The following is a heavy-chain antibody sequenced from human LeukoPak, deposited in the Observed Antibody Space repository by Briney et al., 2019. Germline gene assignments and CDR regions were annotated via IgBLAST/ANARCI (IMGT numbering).Heavy chain of an antibody. V-gene: IGHV4-59*01. CDR2: IYYSGST. Sequence: SETLSLTCTVSGGSISSYYWSWIRQPPGKGLEWMGYIYYSGSTNYNPSLKSRVTISVDTSKNQFSLKLSSVTAADTAVYYCARDSGSSSGFDYWGQGTLVTVSS. CDR1: GGSISSYY. CDR3: ARDSGSSSGFDY. J-gene: IGHJ4*02. D-gene: IGHD6-6*01.